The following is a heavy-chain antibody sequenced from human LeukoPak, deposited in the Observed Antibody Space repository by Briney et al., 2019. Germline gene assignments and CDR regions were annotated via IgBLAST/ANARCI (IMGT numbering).Heavy chain of an antibody. J-gene: IGHJ5*02. Sequence: PSETLSLTCTVSGGSISSARYYWSWIRQLPGKGLEWIGYIYYSASTYYNPSLKSRVTISADTSKNQFSLRLSSVTAADTAVYYCARELPLGFGELLGNWFDPWGQGTLVTVSS. CDR2: IYYSAST. CDR3: ARELPLGFGELLGNWFDP. D-gene: IGHD3-10*01. V-gene: IGHV4-31*03. CDR1: GGSISSARYY.